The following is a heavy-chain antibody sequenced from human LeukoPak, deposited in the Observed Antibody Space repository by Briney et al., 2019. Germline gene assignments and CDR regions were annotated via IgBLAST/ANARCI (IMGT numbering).Heavy chain of an antibody. CDR1: VDSISSGCYY. CDR3: ARARGFIDY. J-gene: IGHJ4*02. CDR2: IYYSGST. Sequence: SGTLSLTCTVSVDSISSGCYYWSWLRQHPGKGLEWIGYIYYSGSTYYNPSLKSRVTISVDTSKNQFSLKLSSVTAADTAVYYCARARGFIDYWGQGTLVTVSS. D-gene: IGHD5-12*01. V-gene: IGHV4-31*03.